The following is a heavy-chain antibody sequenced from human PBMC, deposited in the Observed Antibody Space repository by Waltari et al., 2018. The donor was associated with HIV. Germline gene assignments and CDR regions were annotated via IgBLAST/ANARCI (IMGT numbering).Heavy chain of an antibody. Sequence: EVQLVESGGGLVQLGGSLRLSCSASGFTFSSSWMNWVRQAPGKGLVWVSGINRDGSTIRYADSVKGRFTISRDNAKNTLYLQMNSLRAEDTALYYCARGQYYSMDVWGQGTTVTVSS. D-gene: IGHD3-10*01. CDR3: ARGQYYSMDV. CDR1: GFTFSSSW. V-gene: IGHV3-74*01. CDR2: INRDGSTI. J-gene: IGHJ6*02.